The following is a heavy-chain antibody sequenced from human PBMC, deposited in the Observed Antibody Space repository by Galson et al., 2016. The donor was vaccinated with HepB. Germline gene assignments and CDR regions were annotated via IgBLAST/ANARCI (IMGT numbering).Heavy chain of an antibody. D-gene: IGHD6-19*01. CDR2: IYYSGST. V-gene: IGHV4-59*01. CDR1: GGSISSYY. J-gene: IGHJ5*02. CDR3: ARGYRSGWYGELDP. Sequence: ETLSLTCSVSGGSISSYYWSWIRQPPGKALEWIGNIYYSGSTNYNPSLKSRVTISLDTSKNQFSLKLSSVTAADTAVYYCARGYRSGWYGELDPWGHGTLVTVSS.